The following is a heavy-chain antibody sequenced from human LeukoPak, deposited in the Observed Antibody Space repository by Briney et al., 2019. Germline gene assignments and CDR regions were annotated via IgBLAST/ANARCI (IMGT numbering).Heavy chain of an antibody. CDR3: ARLPWGYYYYYYGMDV. CDR2: IKQDGIEK. J-gene: IGHJ6*02. V-gene: IGHV3-7*03. Sequence: PGGSLRLSCAASGFTLSSSWMMSWVRQAPGKGLEWVANIKQDGIEKFYVGSVKGRFAISRDDAKNSLHLQMNSLRDEDTAVYYCARLPWGYYYYYYGMDVWGQGTTVTVSS. D-gene: IGHD7-27*01. CDR1: GFTLSSSW.